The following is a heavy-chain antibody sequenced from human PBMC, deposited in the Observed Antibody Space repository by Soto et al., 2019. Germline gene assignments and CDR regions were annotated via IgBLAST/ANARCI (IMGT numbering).Heavy chain of an antibody. D-gene: IGHD3-16*02. CDR3: ARDFPIMITFGGVIVPDY. Sequence: GGSLRLSCAASGFDLSSYAMHWVRQAPGKGLEWVTVISYDGTNNFYVDSVKGRFTISRDNSKNTLYIQMNSLRAEDTAVYYCARDFPIMITFGGVIVPDYWGQGILVTVSS. V-gene: IGHV3-30*03. J-gene: IGHJ4*02. CDR2: ISYDGTNN. CDR1: GFDLSSYA.